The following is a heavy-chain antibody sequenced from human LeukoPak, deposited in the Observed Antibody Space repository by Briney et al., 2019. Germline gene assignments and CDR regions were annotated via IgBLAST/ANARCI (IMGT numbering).Heavy chain of an antibody. Sequence: GRSLRLSCAASGFTFDDYAMHWVRQAPGKGLEWVSGISWNGGSIGYADSVKGRFTISRDNAKNSLYLQMNSLRAEDTAVYYCARDVQVATIYPLDYWGQGTLVTVSS. CDR3: ARDVQVATIYPLDY. J-gene: IGHJ4*02. CDR1: GFTFDDYA. CDR2: ISWNGGSI. D-gene: IGHD5-12*01. V-gene: IGHV3-9*01.